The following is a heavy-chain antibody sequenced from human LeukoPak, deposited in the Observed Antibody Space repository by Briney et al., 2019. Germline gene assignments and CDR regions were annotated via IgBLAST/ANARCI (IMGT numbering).Heavy chain of an antibody. CDR2: IYYSGST. CDR3: ARGIRYDFWSGYYFDY. J-gene: IGHJ4*02. V-gene: IGHV4-39*07. CDR1: GGSISSSSYY. D-gene: IGHD3-3*01. Sequence: SESLSLTCTVSGGSISSSSYYWGWIRQPPGKGLEWIGSIYYSGSTYYNPSLKSRVTISVDTSKNQFSLKLSSVTAADTAVYYCARGIRYDFWSGYYFDYWGQGTLVTVSS.